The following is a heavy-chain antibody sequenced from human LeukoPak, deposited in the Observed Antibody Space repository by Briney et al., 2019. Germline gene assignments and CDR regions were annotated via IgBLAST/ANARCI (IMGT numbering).Heavy chain of an antibody. CDR3: ARDTGWDMYFDY. J-gene: IGHJ4*02. V-gene: IGHV1-18*01. CDR2: ISAYSGDT. CDR1: GYTFSSYG. Sequence: GASVKVSCKGSGYTFSSYGIGWGRQAPGQGLEWVGWISAYSGDTHYAQKVQGRVTMTTDTSTSTAYMELRSLRSDDTAMYYCARDTGWDMYFDYWGQGTLVTVSS. D-gene: IGHD1-26*01.